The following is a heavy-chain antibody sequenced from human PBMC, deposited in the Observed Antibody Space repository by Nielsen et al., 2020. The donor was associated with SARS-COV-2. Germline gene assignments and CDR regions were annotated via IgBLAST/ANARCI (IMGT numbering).Heavy chain of an antibody. CDR3: ARGRRSYPPSYYYYGMDV. V-gene: IGHV3-21*01. CDR1: GFTFSSYS. CDR2: ISSSSSYI. D-gene: IGHD1-26*01. Sequence: GGSLRLSCAASGFTFSSYSMNWVRQAPGKGLEWVSSISSSSSYIYYADSVKGRFTISRDNAKNSLYLQMNSLRAEDTAVYYCARGRRSYPPSYYYYGMDVWGQGTTVTVSS. J-gene: IGHJ6*02.